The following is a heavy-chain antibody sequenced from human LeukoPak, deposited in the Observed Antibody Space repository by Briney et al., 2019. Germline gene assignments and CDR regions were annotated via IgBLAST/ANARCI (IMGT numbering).Heavy chain of an antibody. CDR3: AKSGYSSSWSNAAVYNWFDP. Sequence: GGSLRLSCAASGFTFSSYSMNWVRQAPGKGLEWISHISSSSSAIYYADSVKGRFTISRDNSKNTLYLQMNSLRAEDTAVYYCAKSGYSSSWSNAAVYNWFDPWGQGTLVTVSS. D-gene: IGHD6-13*01. J-gene: IGHJ5*02. V-gene: IGHV3-48*01. CDR2: ISSSSSAI. CDR1: GFTFSSYS.